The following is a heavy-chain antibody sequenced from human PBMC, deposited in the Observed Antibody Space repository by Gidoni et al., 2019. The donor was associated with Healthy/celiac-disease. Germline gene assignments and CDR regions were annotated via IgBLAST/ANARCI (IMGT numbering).Heavy chain of an antibody. CDR3: AKSRVGATSAFDI. Sequence: EVQLLESGGGLVQPGGSLRLSCAASGFTFSSYAMSWVRQAPGKGLEWVSAISGSGGSTYYADSVKGRFTISRDNSKNTLDLQMNSLRAEDTAVYYWAKSRVGATSAFDIWGQGTMVTVSS. CDR2: ISGSGGST. CDR1: GFTFSSYA. J-gene: IGHJ3*02. D-gene: IGHD1-26*01. V-gene: IGHV3-23*01.